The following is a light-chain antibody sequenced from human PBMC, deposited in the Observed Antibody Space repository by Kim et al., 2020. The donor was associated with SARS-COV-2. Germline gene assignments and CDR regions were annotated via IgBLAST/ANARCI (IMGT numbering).Light chain of an antibody. CDR2: CAS. V-gene: IGKV3-15*01. CDR3: QQYNNWTQT. CDR1: ESVSGN. Sequence: VSPGGRANRSCRASESVSGNVAGNEQRTGQAPGLLIYCASTRATGIPARFSGSGSGAEFTLTISRLQSEDFAVYYCQQYNNWTQTFGQRTKVDIK. J-gene: IGKJ1*01.